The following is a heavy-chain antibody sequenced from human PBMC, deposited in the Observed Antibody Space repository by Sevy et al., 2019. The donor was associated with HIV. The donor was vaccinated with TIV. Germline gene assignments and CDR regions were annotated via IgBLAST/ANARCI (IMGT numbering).Heavy chain of an antibody. Sequence: SETLSLTCTVSGGSISTYYWSWIRQPPGKGLEYIGYIYYTGSTNYNPSLKSRVTISVDTSKNQFSLKLRSVTAVDTAVYYCARAPPVRSGDDSLNWFDPWGQGPLVTVSS. J-gene: IGHJ5*02. CDR3: ARAPPVRSGDDSLNWFDP. V-gene: IGHV4-59*01. CDR1: GGSISTYY. CDR2: IYYTGST. D-gene: IGHD5-12*01.